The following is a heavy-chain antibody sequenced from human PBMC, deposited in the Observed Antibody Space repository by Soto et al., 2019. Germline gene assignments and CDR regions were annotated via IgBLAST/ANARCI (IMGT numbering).Heavy chain of an antibody. CDR3: ARDSSAAAAGTSPDDFDY. D-gene: IGHD6-13*01. Sequence: SETLSLTCTVSGGSISSGGYYWSWIRPHPGKGLEWIGYIYYSESTYYNPSLKSRVTISVDTSKNQFSLKLSSVTAADTAVYYCARDSSAAAAGTSPDDFDYWGQGTLVTVSS. J-gene: IGHJ4*02. V-gene: IGHV4-31*03. CDR2: IYYSEST. CDR1: GGSISSGGYY.